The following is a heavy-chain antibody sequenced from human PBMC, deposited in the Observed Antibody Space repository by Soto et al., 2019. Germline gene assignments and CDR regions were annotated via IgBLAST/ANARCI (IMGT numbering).Heavy chain of an antibody. J-gene: IGHJ5*02. CDR3: ARIPVDTYMIYWSDP. CDR2: VYFSGST. V-gene: IGHV4-61*08. CDR1: GDSVSRGDYY. D-gene: IGHD3-16*01. Sequence: SETLSLTCSVSGDSVSRGDYYWIWIRQPPGKGLEWIGHVYFSGSTNYIPSLKSRLTMSVDTAKNQFSLKLNSVTAADTAVYYCARIPVDTYMIYWSDPWGQGTQVTVSS.